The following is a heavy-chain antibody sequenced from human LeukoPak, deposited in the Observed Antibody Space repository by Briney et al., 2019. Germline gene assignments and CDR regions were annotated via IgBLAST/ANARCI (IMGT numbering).Heavy chain of an antibody. CDR1: GITFRTYA. CDR3: AVLDTENFGGDFYPD. CDR2: ISTDGSRT. Sequence: PGGSLRLSCAVSGITFRTYAMSWVRQARGKGLVWVSRISTDGSRTAYADSVKGRFTISRDNAKNTLYLQMNSLTADDTAVYFCAVLDTENFGGDFYPDWGQGTLVTVSS. V-gene: IGHV3-74*01. J-gene: IGHJ4*02. D-gene: IGHD2-21*02.